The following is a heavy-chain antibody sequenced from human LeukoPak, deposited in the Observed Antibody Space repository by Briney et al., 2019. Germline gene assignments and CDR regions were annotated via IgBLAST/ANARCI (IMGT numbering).Heavy chain of an antibody. CDR2: IYPDDCDT. J-gene: IGHJ4*02. CDR3: ARGYCSGDPCYLDY. V-gene: IGHV5-51*01. Sequence: GGSLQISCKGSGFHFTNYWIGRGRQMPGKGLEWMGTIYPDDCDTRYSPSFQGQVTISADKTISTAYLQWSSLKAADTAMYYCARGYCSGDPCYLDYWGQGTLVTVSS. D-gene: IGHD2-15*01. CDR1: GFHFTNYW.